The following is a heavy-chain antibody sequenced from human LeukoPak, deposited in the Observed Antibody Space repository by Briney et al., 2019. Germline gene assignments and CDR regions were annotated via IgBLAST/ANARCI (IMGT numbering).Heavy chain of an antibody. Sequence: GGSLRLSCAASGFTFISYWMSWVRQAPGKGLEWVANMKQDGSEKYYVDSVKGRFTISRDNAKNSLYLQMNSLRAEDTAVYYCAIIPYYDSSGTLSPYYVDYWGQGTLVTVSS. CDR3: AIIPYYDSSGTLSPYYVDY. J-gene: IGHJ4*02. CDR2: MKQDGSEK. V-gene: IGHV3-7*01. D-gene: IGHD3-22*01. CDR1: GFTFISYW.